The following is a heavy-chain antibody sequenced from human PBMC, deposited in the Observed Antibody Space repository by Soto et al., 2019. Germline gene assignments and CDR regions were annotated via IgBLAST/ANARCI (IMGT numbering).Heavy chain of an antibody. D-gene: IGHD4-17*01. CDR3: ARGTVTYGMDV. Sequence: EVQLVESGGGLVQPGGSLRLSCAASGFTFSSYDMHWVRQATGKGLEWVSAIGTAGDTYYPGSVKGRFTISRENAKNSLYLQMNSLRAGDTAVYYCARGTVTYGMDVWGQGTTVTVSS. CDR2: IGTAGDT. J-gene: IGHJ6*02. CDR1: GFTFSSYD. V-gene: IGHV3-13*04.